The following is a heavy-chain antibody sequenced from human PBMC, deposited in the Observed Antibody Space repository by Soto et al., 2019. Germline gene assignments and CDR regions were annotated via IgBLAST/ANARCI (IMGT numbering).Heavy chain of an antibody. Sequence: ASVKVSCKASGGTFSSYAISWVRQAPGQGLEWMGGIIPIFGTANYAQKFQGRFTISRDNSKNTPYLQMKSLRAEDTAVYYCARDPPATRHGMDVWGQGTTVTVSS. V-gene: IGHV1-69*05. CDR3: ARDPPATRHGMDV. CDR1: GGTFSSYA. CDR2: IIPIFGTA. J-gene: IGHJ6*02.